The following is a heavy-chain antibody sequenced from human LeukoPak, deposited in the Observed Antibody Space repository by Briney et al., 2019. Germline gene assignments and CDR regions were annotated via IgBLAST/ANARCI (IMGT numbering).Heavy chain of an antibody. Sequence: ASVKVSCKASGYTFTSYDINWVRQAPGQGLEWMGWINPNSGGTNYAQKFQGRVTMTRDTSISTAYMELSRLRSDDTAVYYCARTLPEPVHYDFWSGYYPPFDYWGQGTLVTVSS. D-gene: IGHD3-3*01. J-gene: IGHJ4*02. CDR3: ARTLPEPVHYDFWSGYYPPFDY. CDR2: INPNSGGT. CDR1: GYTFTSYD. V-gene: IGHV1-2*02.